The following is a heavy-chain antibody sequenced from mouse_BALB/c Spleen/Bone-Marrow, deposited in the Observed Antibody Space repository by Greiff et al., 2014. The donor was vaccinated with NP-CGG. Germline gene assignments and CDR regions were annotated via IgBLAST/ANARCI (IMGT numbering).Heavy chain of an antibody. V-gene: IGHV1-4*01. CDR2: INPGSGYT. CDR3: SLAIWDIGGPFAY. Sequence: LQESGAELERPGASVKISCKASGYTFTSYRMHWVKQRPGQGLEWIGYINPGSGYTNYNEKFKGKATFTADKSSITAYMQLSSLTSEESASYYCSLAIWDIGGPFAYWAKGLWSLSPQ. J-gene: IGHJ3*01. D-gene: IGHD4-1*01. CDR1: GYTFTSYR.